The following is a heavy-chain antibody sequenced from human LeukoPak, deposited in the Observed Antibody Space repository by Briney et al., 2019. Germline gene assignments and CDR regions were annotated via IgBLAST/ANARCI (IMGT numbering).Heavy chain of an antibody. J-gene: IGHJ3*02. D-gene: IGHD3-16*01. CDR3: ARDLRLYAFDI. CDR2: ISSSSSYI. CDR1: GFTFSSYS. Sequence: KPGGSLRLSCAASGFTFSSYSMNWVRQAPGKGLEWASSISSSSSYIYYADSVKGRFTISRDNAQNSLYLQMNSLRAEDTAVYYCARDLRLYAFDIWGQGTMVTVSS. V-gene: IGHV3-21*01.